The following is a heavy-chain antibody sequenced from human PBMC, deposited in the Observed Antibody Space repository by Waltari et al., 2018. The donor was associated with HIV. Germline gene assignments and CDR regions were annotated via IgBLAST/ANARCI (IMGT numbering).Heavy chain of an antibody. J-gene: IGHJ4*02. Sequence: QVQLQESGPGLVKPSETLSLTCSVSGGSISSYYWSWIRQPPGKGLEWIGYIYYSGSTNYNPSLKSRVTISVDTSKNQFALKLSSVTAADTAVYYCARANYDSSGYYYLNYFDYWGQGTLVTVSS. CDR3: ARANYDSSGYYYLNYFDY. CDR2: IYYSGST. V-gene: IGHV4-59*01. D-gene: IGHD3-22*01. CDR1: GGSISSYY.